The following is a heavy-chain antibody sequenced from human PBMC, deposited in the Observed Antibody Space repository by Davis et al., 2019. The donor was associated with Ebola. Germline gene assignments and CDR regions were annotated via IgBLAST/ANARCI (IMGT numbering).Heavy chain of an antibody. CDR2: IYYSGST. Sequence: PSETLSLTCTVSGGSISSYYWSWIRQPPGKGLEWIGYIYYSGSTYYNPSLKSRVTISVDTSKNQFSLKLSSVTAADTAVYYCARMYYYDSSGYPDAFDIWGQGTMVTVSS. CDR1: GGSISSYY. D-gene: IGHD3-22*01. V-gene: IGHV4-59*08. J-gene: IGHJ3*02. CDR3: ARMYYYDSSGYPDAFDI.